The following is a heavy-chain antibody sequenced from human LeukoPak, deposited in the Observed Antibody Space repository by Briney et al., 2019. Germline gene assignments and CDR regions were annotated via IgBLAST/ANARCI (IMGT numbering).Heavy chain of an antibody. Sequence: KPSETLSLTCTVSGGSISSYYWSWIRQPPGKGLEWIGYIYYSGSTNYNPSLKSRVTISVDTSKNQFSLKLSSVTAADTAVYYCARVGYYGSSGYYDWFDPWGQGTLVTVSS. CDR2: IYYSGST. V-gene: IGHV4-59*12. J-gene: IGHJ5*02. D-gene: IGHD3-22*01. CDR1: GGSISSYY. CDR3: ARVGYYGSSGYYDWFDP.